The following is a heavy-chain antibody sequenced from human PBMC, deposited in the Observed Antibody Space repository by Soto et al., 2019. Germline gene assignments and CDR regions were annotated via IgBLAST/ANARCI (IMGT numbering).Heavy chain of an antibody. Sequence: ASETLSLTCTVSGGSISDSYWSWIRQPPGKGLEWIGYVHYSENSNYNPSLKSRVTISLDTAKKQFSLNLSSVTAADTAVYYCAKVPWAYDPYYLDSWGQGILVTSPQ. V-gene: IGHV4-59*01. CDR2: VHYSENS. CDR1: GGSISDSY. CDR3: AKVPWAYDPYYLDS. D-gene: IGHD5-12*01. J-gene: IGHJ4*02.